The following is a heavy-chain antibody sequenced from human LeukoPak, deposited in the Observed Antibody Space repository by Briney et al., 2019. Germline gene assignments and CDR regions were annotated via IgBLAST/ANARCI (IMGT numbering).Heavy chain of an antibody. J-gene: IGHJ6*02. Sequence: TGGSLRLSCAASGFTFSSYSMNWVRQAPGKGLEWVAVISYDGSNKYYADSVKGRFTISRDNSKNTLYLQMNSLRAEDTAVYYCARGLGQQLVSPDYYYYYGMDVWGQGTTVTVSS. CDR2: ISYDGSNK. CDR1: GFTFSSYS. V-gene: IGHV3-30*03. D-gene: IGHD6-13*01. CDR3: ARGLGQQLVSPDYYYYYGMDV.